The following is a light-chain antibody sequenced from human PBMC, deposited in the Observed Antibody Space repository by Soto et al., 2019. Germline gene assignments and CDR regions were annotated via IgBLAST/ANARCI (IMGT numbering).Light chain of an antibody. CDR3: QNYDEYPWT. Sequence: DIQMTQSPSTLSASVGDRVTITCRATQSISASLAWYQQKPGEAPTLLIYDASSLESGVPSRFSGGGSETEFTLTISSLQPDDVATDYCQNYDEYPWTFGQGTKVDIK. J-gene: IGKJ1*01. V-gene: IGKV1-5*01. CDR1: QSISAS. CDR2: DAS.